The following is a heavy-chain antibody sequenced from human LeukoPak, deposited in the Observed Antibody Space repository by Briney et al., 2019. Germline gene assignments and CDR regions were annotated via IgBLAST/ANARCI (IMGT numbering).Heavy chain of an antibody. J-gene: IGHJ6*02. CDR2: INPNSGGT. D-gene: IGHD1-26*01. V-gene: IGHV1-2*02. CDR1: GYTFTGYY. CDR3: ARDGPLGATSLDYYYYGMDV. Sequence: GASVKVSCKASGYTFTGYYMHWVRQAPGQGLEWMGWINPNSGGTNYAQKFQGRVTMTRDTSISTAYMELSRLRSDDTAVYYCARDGPLGATSLDYYYYGMDVWGQGTTVTVSS.